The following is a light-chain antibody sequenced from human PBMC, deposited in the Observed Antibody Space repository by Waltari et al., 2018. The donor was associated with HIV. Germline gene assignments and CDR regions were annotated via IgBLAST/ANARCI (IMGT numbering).Light chain of an antibody. Sequence: QSVLTQPPSASGTPGQRVTISCSGSSSNIGRNYVSWYQQLPGTAPKLLIYTNNQRPSGVPDRFSGSKSGTSASLAISGLRSEDEADYYCAAWDASLSVVFGGGTKLTVL. J-gene: IGLJ2*01. CDR3: AAWDASLSVV. CDR1: SSNIGRNY. V-gene: IGLV1-47*01. CDR2: TNN.